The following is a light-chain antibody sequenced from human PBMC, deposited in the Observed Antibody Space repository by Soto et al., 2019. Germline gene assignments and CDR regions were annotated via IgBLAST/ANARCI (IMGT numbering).Light chain of an antibody. Sequence: QSALTQPRSVSGSPGQSVTISCTGTSSDVGGYNYVSWYQQHPGKAPKLMIYDVSKRPSGVPDRFSGSKSGNTASLTISGLQAEDEADYSCCSYAGSYTFDVVFGGGTKVTVL. CDR3: CSYAGSYTFDVV. V-gene: IGLV2-11*01. CDR2: DVS. CDR1: SSDVGGYNY. J-gene: IGLJ2*01.